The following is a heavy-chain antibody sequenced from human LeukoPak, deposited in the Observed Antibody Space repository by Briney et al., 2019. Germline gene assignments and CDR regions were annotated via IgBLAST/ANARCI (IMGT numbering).Heavy chain of an antibody. Sequence: PSETLSLTCAVYGGSFSGYYWSWIRQPQGKGLEWIGEINHSGSTNYNPSLKSRVTISVDTSKNQFSLKVSSVTAADTAVYYCASLGYWGQGTLVTVSS. J-gene: IGHJ4*02. CDR3: ASLGY. CDR1: GGSFSGYY. CDR2: INHSGST. D-gene: IGHD3-16*01. V-gene: IGHV4-34*01.